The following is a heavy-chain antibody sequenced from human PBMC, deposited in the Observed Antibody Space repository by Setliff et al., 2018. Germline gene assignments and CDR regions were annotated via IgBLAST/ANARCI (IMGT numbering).Heavy chain of an antibody. D-gene: IGHD3-10*01. CDR1: GFTFSSYE. Sequence: PGGSLRLSCAASGFTFSSYEMNWVRQAPGKGLEWVSYITSSGNTMYYADSVKGRFTISRDSAKNALYLQMNSLRAEDTAVYYCAGEGKEGFGELPDYYYYYMDVWGKGTTVTVSS. CDR2: ITSSGNTM. CDR3: AGEGKEGFGELPDYYYYYMDV. V-gene: IGHV3-48*03. J-gene: IGHJ6*03.